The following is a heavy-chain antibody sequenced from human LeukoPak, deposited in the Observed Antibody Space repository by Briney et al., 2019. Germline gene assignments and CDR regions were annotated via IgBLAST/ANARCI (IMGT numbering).Heavy chain of an antibody. Sequence: GGSLRLSCAASGFTFSSSCMSWVRQAPGKGLEWVANIKHGGSDKYYVDSVKGRFTISRDNAKNSLYLQMNSLRVEDTAVYYCARDTGALVFWGQGTLVTVSS. J-gene: IGHJ4*02. D-gene: IGHD7-27*01. CDR2: IKHGGSDK. CDR1: GFTFSSSC. V-gene: IGHV3-7*01. CDR3: ARDTGALVF.